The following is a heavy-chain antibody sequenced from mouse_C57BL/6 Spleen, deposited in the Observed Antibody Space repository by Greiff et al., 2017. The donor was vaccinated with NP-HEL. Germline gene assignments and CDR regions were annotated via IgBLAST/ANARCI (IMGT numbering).Heavy chain of an antibody. CDR2: ISYDGSN. V-gene: IGHV3-6*01. CDR3: ARDRYGSIYFDD. CDR1: GYSITSGYY. Sequence: DVKLQESGPGLVKPSPSLSLTCSVTGYSITSGYYWNWIRQFPGNKLELMGYISYDGSNNYNPSFKNRTSITLDTSKNQFFLKLNAVTTEDTATYYCARDRYGSIYFDDWGQGTTLTVSS. J-gene: IGHJ2*01. D-gene: IGHD1-1*01.